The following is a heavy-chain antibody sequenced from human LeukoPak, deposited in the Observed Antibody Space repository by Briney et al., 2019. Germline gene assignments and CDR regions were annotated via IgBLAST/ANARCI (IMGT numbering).Heavy chain of an antibody. Sequence: ASETLSLTCAVYGGSFSGYYWSWIRQPPGKGLEWIGEINYSGSTNYNPSLKSRVTISVDTSKNQFSLKLSSVTAADTAVYYCARDFYYYGSGSYYFDYWGQGTLVTVSS. D-gene: IGHD3-10*01. CDR1: GGSFSGYY. J-gene: IGHJ4*02. CDR3: ARDFYYYGSGSYYFDY. CDR2: INYSGST. V-gene: IGHV4-34*01.